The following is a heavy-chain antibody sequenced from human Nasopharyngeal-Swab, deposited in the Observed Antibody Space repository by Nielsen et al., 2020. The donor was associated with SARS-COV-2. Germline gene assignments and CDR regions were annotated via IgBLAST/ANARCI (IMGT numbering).Heavy chain of an antibody. CDR3: SGRTWQQLRVIEH. V-gene: IGHV3-49*03. D-gene: IGHD5-24*01. CDR1: GFTFGDYA. J-gene: IGHJ1*01. CDR2: IRSKAYGGTT. Sequence: GESLKISCTASGFTFGDYAMSWFRQAPGKGLEWVGFIRSKAYGGTTEYAASVKSRFLISRDDSKSIAYLQMSSLKTEDTGIYYCSGRTWQQLRVIEHRGQGTLVTVSS.